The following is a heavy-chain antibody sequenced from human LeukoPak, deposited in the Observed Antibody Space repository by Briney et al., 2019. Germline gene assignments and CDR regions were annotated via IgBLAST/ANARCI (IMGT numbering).Heavy chain of an antibody. V-gene: IGHV3-11*01. J-gene: IGHJ4*02. D-gene: IGHD2-21*01. CDR1: GFTLSDYY. CDR2: ISTSGTSI. Sequence: KPGGSLRLSCVASGFTLSDYYVTWIRQAQGKGLEWVSGISTSGTSIRYTDSVKGRFTISRDNAKKSVYQQMTGLRAEDTAVYYCARDQSYYGVWGRGTLVTVCS. CDR3: ARDQSYYGV.